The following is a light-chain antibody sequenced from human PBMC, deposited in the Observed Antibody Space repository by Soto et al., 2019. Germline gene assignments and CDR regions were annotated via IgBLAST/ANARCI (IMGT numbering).Light chain of an antibody. J-gene: IGLJ1*01. V-gene: IGLV2-14*01. CDR3: SSYTSSSTL. Sequence: QSVLTQPASVSGSPGQSTTISCTGTSSDVGGYNYVSWYQQHPGKAPKLMIYDVSNRPSGVSNRFSGSKSGNTAPLTISGLQAEDEADYYCSSYTSSSTLFGTGTKVTVL. CDR1: SSDVGGYNY. CDR2: DVS.